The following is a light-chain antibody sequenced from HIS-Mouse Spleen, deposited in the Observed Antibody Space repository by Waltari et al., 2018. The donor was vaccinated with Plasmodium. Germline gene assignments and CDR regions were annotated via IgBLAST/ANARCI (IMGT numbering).Light chain of an antibody. J-gene: IGKJ1*01. CDR3: QQSYSTWT. Sequence: DIQMTQSPSSLSASVGDRVTITCRASQSISSYLNWYQQKPVKAPKLLIYAASSLQSGVPSRFSGSGSETAITLSISSLQPEDFATYYCQQSYSTWTCGQGTNVEIK. V-gene: IGKV1-39*01. CDR1: QSISSY. CDR2: AAS.